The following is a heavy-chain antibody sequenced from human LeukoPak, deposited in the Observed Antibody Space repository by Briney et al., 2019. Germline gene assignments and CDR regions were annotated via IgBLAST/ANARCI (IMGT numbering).Heavy chain of an antibody. CDR2: ISGSSGNI. J-gene: IGHJ4*02. CDR3: ASPVRG. CDR1: GFTFGDYY. D-gene: IGHD3-10*01. Sequence: GGSLRLSCTASGFTFGDYYMSWIRQAPGKELEWVSYISGSSGNINYADSVKGRFTISRDNAKNSLYLQMNSLRDEDTAVYYCASPVRGWGQGALVTVSS. V-gene: IGHV3-11*03.